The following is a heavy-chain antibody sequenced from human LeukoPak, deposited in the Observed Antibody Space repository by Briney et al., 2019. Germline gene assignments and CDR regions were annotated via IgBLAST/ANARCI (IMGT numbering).Heavy chain of an antibody. J-gene: IGHJ1*01. D-gene: IGHD6-6*01. Sequence: GGSLRLSCAASGFTFSSYAMSWVRQAPGKGLEWVSAISGSGGSTCYADSVKGRFTISRDNSKNTLYLQMNSLRAEDTAVYYCAKLWTEYSSSSRYFQHWGQGTLVTVSS. CDR1: GFTFSSYA. CDR2: ISGSGGST. CDR3: AKLWTEYSSSSRYFQH. V-gene: IGHV3-23*01.